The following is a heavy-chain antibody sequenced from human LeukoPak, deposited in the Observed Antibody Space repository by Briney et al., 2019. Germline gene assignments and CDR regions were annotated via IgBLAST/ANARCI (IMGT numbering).Heavy chain of an antibody. Sequence: SETLSLTCAVYGGSFSGYYWSWIRQPPGKGLEWIGEINHSGSTNYNPSLKSRVTISVDTSKNQFSLKLSSVTAADTAVYYCASRTYYYDSSGDFDACDIWGQGTMVTVSS. V-gene: IGHV4-34*01. CDR2: INHSGST. J-gene: IGHJ3*02. D-gene: IGHD3-22*01. CDR1: GGSFSGYY. CDR3: ASRTYYYDSSGDFDACDI.